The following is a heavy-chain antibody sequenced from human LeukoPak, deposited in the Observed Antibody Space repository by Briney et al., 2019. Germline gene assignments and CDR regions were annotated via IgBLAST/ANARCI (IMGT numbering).Heavy chain of an antibody. CDR3: AGRRIQLWPINAFDI. J-gene: IGHJ3*02. Sequence: SETLSLTCTVSGGSISSGGYYWSWIRQHPGKGLEWIGYIYYSGSTYYNPSLKSRVTISVDTSKNQFSLKLSSVTAADTAVYYCAGRRIQLWPINAFDIWGQGTMVTVSS. V-gene: IGHV4-31*03. CDR2: IYYSGST. CDR1: GGSISSGGYY. D-gene: IGHD5-18*01.